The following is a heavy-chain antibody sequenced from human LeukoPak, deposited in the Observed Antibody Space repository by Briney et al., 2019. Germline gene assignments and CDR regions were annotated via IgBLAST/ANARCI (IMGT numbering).Heavy chain of an antibody. J-gene: IGHJ3*02. Sequence: ASVKVSCKASGYTFTSYDINWVRQATGQRLEWMGWMGPNNGNTGYAQKFQGRVTMTRNTSISTAYMELSSLRSEDTAVYYCARGRKTGTRVAVDIWGQGTMVTVSS. CDR1: GYTFTSYD. CDR3: ARGRKTGTRVAVDI. V-gene: IGHV1-8*01. CDR2: MGPNNGNT.